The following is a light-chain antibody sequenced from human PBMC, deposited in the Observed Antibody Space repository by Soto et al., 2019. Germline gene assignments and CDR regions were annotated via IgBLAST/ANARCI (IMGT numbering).Light chain of an antibody. J-gene: IGLJ1*01. CDR2: EVS. Sequence: QSALTQPPSASGSPGQSVTISCTGTSSDVGGYKYVSWYQQHPGKAPKLMIYEVSKRPSGVPDRFSGSKSGNTASLTVSGLQAEDEADYYCRSYAGSNNLGVFGAGTKLTVL. CDR3: RSYAGSNNLGV. V-gene: IGLV2-8*01. CDR1: SSDVGGYKY.